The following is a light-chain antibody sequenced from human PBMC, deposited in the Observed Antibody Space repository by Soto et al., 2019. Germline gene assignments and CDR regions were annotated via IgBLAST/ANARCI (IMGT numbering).Light chain of an antibody. CDR1: QSVSSNY. J-gene: IGKJ5*01. V-gene: IGKV3-20*01. Sequence: ETVLTQSPGTLSLSPGERATLSCRASQSVSSNYLAWYQQKPGRAPRLLIYGASSRATGIPDRFSGSGSGTDFTLTISRLEPEDFAVYYCQEFGSSPITFGQGTRLEIK. CDR2: GAS. CDR3: QEFGSSPIT.